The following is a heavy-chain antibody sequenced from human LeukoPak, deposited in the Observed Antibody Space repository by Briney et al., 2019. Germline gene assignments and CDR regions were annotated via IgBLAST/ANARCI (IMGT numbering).Heavy chain of an antibody. CDR3: ARGLRDDSSSWPAHWFDP. D-gene: IGHD6-13*01. CDR2: IWYDGSNK. J-gene: IGHJ5*02. CDR1: GFTFSSYG. Sequence: GGSLRLSCAASGFTFSSYGMHWVRQAPGKGLEWVAVIWYDGSNKYYADSVKGRFTISRDNSKNTLYLQMNSLRSEDTAVYYCARGLRDDSSSWPAHWFDPWGQGTLVTVSS. V-gene: IGHV3-33*01.